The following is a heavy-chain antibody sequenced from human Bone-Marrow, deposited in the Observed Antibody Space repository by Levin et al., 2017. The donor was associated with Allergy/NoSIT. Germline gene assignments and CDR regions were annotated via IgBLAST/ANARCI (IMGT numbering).Heavy chain of an antibody. CDR1: GGSISSSNW. CDR3: ARRYYYGSGRKAYYFDY. V-gene: IGHV4-4*02. D-gene: IGHD3-10*01. J-gene: IGHJ4*02. Sequence: PSETLSLTCAVSGGSISSSNWWSWVRQPPGKGLEWIGEIYHSGSTNYNPSLKSRVTISVDKSKNQFSLKLSSVTAADTAVYYCARRYYYGSGRKAYYFDYWGQGTLVTVSS. CDR2: IYHSGST.